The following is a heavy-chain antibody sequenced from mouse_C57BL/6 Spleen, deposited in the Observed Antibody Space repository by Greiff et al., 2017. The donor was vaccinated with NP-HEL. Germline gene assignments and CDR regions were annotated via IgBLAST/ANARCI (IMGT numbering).Heavy chain of an antibody. Sequence: VQLQQSGPELVKPGASVKISCKASGYSFTDSNMNWVKQSNGKSLEWIGVINPHYGTTSYNQKFKGKATLTVDQSSSTAYMKLNRLTSEDSAVYYWARETAQATWFAYWGQGTLVTVSA. V-gene: IGHV1-39*01. CDR1: GYSFTDSN. CDR3: ARETAQATWFAY. J-gene: IGHJ3*01. CDR2: INPHYGTT. D-gene: IGHD3-2*02.